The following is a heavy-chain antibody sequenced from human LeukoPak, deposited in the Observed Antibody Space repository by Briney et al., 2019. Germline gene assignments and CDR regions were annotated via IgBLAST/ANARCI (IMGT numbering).Heavy chain of an antibody. CDR1: GYIFTGCY. J-gene: IGHJ4*02. CDR2: INPSTGGT. V-gene: IGHV1-2*06. D-gene: IGHD4-17*01. CDR3: AISRDYGDYYFDS. Sequence: ASVKVSCKASGYIFTGCYLHWVRQALGQGLEWMGRINPSTGGTDYAQKFQGRATMTRDTSISTAYMEVSRLTSDDAAVYFCAISRDYGDYYFDSWGQGTLVTVSS.